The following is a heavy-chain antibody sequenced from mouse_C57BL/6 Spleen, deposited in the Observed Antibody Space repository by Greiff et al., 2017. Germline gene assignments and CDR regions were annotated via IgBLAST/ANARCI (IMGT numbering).Heavy chain of an antibody. CDR1: GYTFTSYW. J-gene: IGHJ3*01. CDR3: AREALGGSSSAWFAY. D-gene: IGHD1-1*01. Sequence: QVQLQQSGAELVRPGTSVKLSCKASGYTFTSYWMHWVKQRPGQGLEWIGVIDPSDSYTNYNQKFKGKATLTVDTSSSTAYMQLSSLTSEDSAVYYCAREALGGSSSAWFAYWGQGTLVTVSA. CDR2: IDPSDSYT. V-gene: IGHV1-59*01.